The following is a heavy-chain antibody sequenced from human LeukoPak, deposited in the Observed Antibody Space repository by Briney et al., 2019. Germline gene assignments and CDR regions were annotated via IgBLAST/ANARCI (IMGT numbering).Heavy chain of an antibody. CDR3: ARGGSGWYAFDS. Sequence: PGGSLRLSCAASRFTVSSNYMNWVRQAPGKGLEWVSLIDSGGYTYYADSVKGRFTISRDNSKNTLYLQISSLRVEDTAVYYCARGGSGWYAFDSWGQGTLVTVSS. CDR2: IDSGGYT. CDR1: RFTVSSNY. J-gene: IGHJ4*02. V-gene: IGHV3-66*01. D-gene: IGHD6-19*01.